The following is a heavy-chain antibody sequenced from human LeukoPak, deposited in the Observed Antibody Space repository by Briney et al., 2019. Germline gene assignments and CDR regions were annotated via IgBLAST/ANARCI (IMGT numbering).Heavy chain of an antibody. CDR1: GFSFSNCW. CDR3: ASDLRRYCAFDI. Sequence: GGSLRLSCEASGFSFSNCWMSWVRQAPGKGLEWVANIKPDGGEKYYVDSVKGRFTISRDNAKNSLYLQMNSLRAEDTAVYYCASDLRRYCAFDIWGQGTMVTVSS. D-gene: IGHD2-8*02. CDR2: IKPDGGEK. J-gene: IGHJ3*02. V-gene: IGHV3-7*01.